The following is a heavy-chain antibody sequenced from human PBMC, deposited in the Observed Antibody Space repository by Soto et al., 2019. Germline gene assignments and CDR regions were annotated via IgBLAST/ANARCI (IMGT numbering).Heavy chain of an antibody. Sequence: GGSLRLSCAASGFTFSNYGVHWVRQAPGKGLEWVAVISYDGSKKYYADSVKGRFTISRDNSKNTLYLEMNSLRTEDTAVYYCGKYSDYGYHRDWFDPWGQGTLVTVSS. J-gene: IGHJ5*02. CDR1: GFTFSNYG. D-gene: IGHD4-17*01. CDR2: ISYDGSKK. V-gene: IGHV3-30*18. CDR3: GKYSDYGYHRDWFDP.